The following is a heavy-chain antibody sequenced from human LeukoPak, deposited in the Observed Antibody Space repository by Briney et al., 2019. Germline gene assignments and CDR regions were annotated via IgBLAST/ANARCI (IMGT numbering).Heavy chain of an antibody. CDR2: ISGTGGST. Sequence: GGSLRLSCAASGFTFAGTAMNWVRQAPGKGLEWVSAISGTGGSTYYADSVKGRFPISRDNSKTTLYLQMNSLRAEDTAMYYCAKERGFSGSYYGSEFWGQGALVTVSS. D-gene: IGHD1-26*01. CDR3: AKERGFSGSYYGSEF. CDR1: GFTFAGTA. J-gene: IGHJ4*02. V-gene: IGHV3-23*01.